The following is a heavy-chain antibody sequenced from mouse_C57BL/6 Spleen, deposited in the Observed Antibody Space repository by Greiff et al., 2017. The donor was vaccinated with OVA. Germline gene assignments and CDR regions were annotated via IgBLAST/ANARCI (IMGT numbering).Heavy chain of an antibody. Sequence: QVHVKQPGAELVKPGASVKLSCKASGYTFTSYWMQWVKQRPGQGLEWIGEIDPSDSYTNYNQKFKGKATLTVDTSSSTAYMQLSSLTSEDSAVYYCARGTTVVFDYWGQGTTLTVSS. V-gene: IGHV1-50*01. CDR3: ARGTTVVFDY. CDR2: IDPSDSYT. D-gene: IGHD1-1*01. CDR1: GYTFTSYW. J-gene: IGHJ2*01.